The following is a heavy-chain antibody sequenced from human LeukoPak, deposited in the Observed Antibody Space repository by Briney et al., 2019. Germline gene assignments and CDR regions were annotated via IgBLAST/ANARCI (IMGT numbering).Heavy chain of an antibody. CDR3: ARVLSGRGSLYDYYYYMDV. CDR2: IYSGGST. D-gene: IGHD3-10*01. Sequence: PGGSLRLSCAASGFTVSYNYMSWVRQAPGKGLEWVSVIYSGGSTYYADSVKGRFTISRDNSKNTLYLQMNSLRAEDTAVYYCARVLSGRGSLYDYYYYMDVWGKGTTVTISS. J-gene: IGHJ6*03. V-gene: IGHV3-53*01. CDR1: GFTVSYNY.